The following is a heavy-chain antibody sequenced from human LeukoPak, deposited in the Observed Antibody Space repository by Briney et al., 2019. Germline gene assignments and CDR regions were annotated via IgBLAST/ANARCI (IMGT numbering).Heavy chain of an antibody. CDR2: ISAYNGNT. V-gene: IGHV1-18*01. D-gene: IGHD2-2*01. Sequence: ASVKVSCKASGYTFTSYGISWVRQAPGQGLEWMGWISAYNGNTNYAQKLQGRVTMTTDTSTSTAYMELRSLRSDDTAVYYCARDRSGGDIVVVPAGSWFDPWGQGTLVTVSS. J-gene: IGHJ5*02. CDR3: ARDRSGGDIVVVPAGSWFDP. CDR1: GYTFTSYG.